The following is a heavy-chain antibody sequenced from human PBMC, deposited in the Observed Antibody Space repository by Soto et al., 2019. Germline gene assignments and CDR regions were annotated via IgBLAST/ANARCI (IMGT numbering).Heavy chain of an antibody. D-gene: IGHD3-10*01. CDR1: GASMNTYF. Sequence: QVQLQESGPGLVKPSETVSLTCSVSGASMNTYFWSWIRQPAGKGLEWIGRVYTSGTTNYNPSLKSRVTMSVDTSKKQVSLKLISLTAADTGLYYCARDEPDTGEGFDIWGQGTMVTVSS. J-gene: IGHJ3*02. CDR3: ARDEPDTGEGFDI. V-gene: IGHV4-4*07. CDR2: VYTSGTT.